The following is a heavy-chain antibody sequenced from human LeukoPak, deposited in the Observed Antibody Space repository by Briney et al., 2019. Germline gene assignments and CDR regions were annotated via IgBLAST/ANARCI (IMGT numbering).Heavy chain of an antibody. CDR3: AKDLAVGTSPRVYAFDV. V-gene: IGHV3-9*01. Sequence: PGRSLRLSCAASGFTFSDYAMHWVRQVPGKGLEWVGGSSWNSGTIAYGESVKGQATISRDNARNSLYLEVNSLRVKDTALYYCAKDLAVGTSPRVYAFDVWGQGSLVTVSS. D-gene: IGHD1/OR15-1a*01. J-gene: IGHJ3*01. CDR1: GFTFSDYA. CDR2: SSWNSGTI.